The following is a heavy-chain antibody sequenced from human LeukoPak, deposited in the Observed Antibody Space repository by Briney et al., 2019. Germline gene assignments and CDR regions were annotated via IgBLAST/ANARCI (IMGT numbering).Heavy chain of an antibody. V-gene: IGHV3-23*01. CDR2: ISGSGGST. Sequence: GGSLRLSCAASGFTFSSYAMSWVRQAPGKGLEWVSAISGSGGSTYYADSVKGRFTISRDNSKNTLYLQMNSLRAEDTAVYYCARARGYSYGYFDYWGQGTLVTVSS. D-gene: IGHD5-18*01. J-gene: IGHJ4*02. CDR3: ARARGYSYGYFDY. CDR1: GFTFSSYA.